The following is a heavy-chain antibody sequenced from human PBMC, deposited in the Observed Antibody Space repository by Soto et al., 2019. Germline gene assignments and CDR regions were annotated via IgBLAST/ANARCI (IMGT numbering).Heavy chain of an antibody. CDR1: GFIFSTYA. D-gene: IGHD4-17*01. Sequence: EVQLLQTGGGLVQPGGSLRLSCAASGFIFSTYAMNWVRQVPGKGLEWVSAINANGGGTFYAESVRGRFTISRDNSINTLFLQMSHLRTEDTAVYYCAHPRGYGIFDAVDIWGQGTMVTVSS. CDR3: AHPRGYGIFDAVDI. V-gene: IGHV3-23*01. CDR2: INANGGGT. J-gene: IGHJ3*02.